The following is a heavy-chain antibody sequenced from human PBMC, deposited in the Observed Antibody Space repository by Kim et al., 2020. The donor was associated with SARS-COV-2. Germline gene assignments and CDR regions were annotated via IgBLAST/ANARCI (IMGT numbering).Heavy chain of an antibody. Sequence: SETLSLTCAVYGGSFSGYYWSWIRQPPGKGLEWIGEINHSGSTNYNPSLKSRVTISVDTSKNQFSLKLSSVTAADTAVYYCARGIIVVVPAAHYYYYYMDVWGKGTTVTVSS. CDR1: GGSFSGYY. CDR3: ARGIIVVVPAAHYYYYYMDV. CDR2: INHSGST. D-gene: IGHD2-2*01. V-gene: IGHV4-34*01. J-gene: IGHJ6*03.